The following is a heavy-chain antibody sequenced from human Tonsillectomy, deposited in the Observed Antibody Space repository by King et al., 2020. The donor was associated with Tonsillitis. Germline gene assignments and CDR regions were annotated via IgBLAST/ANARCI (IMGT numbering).Heavy chain of an antibody. CDR1: GYTFTGYY. J-gene: IGHJ3*02. V-gene: IGHV1-2*04. Sequence: HVQLVESGAEVKKPGASVKVSCKASGYTFTGYYMHWVRQAPGQGLEWMGWINPNSGGTNYAQKFQGWVTMTRDTSISTAYMELSRLRSDDTAVYYCARGPTHTIFGVVIPRGDAFDIWGQGTMVTVSS. CDR3: ARGPTHTIFGVVIPRGDAFDI. D-gene: IGHD3-3*01. CDR2: INPNSGGT.